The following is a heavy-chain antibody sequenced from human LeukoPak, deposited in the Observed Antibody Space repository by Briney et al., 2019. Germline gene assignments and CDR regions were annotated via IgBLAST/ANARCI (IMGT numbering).Heavy chain of an antibody. Sequence: GGSLRLSCAASGFAFSSYGMHWVRQAPGKGLEWVAFIRYDGSNKYYADSAKGRFTISRDNSKNTLYLQMNSLRAEDTAVYYCAKAPHGYNYYYYYMDVWGKGTTVTISS. CDR1: GFAFSSYG. D-gene: IGHD5-24*01. CDR3: AKAPHGYNYYYYYMDV. CDR2: IRYDGSNK. J-gene: IGHJ6*03. V-gene: IGHV3-30*02.